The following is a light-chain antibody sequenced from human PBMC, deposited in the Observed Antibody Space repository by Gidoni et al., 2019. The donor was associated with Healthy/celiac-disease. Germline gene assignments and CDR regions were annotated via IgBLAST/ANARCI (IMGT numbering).Light chain of an antibody. V-gene: IGLV1-40*01. CDR1: SSNIGAGYD. Sequence: QSVLTQPTSVSGAPGQRVTISCTGSSSNIGAGYDVHWYQQLPGTAPKLLIYGNSNRPSGVPDRFSGSKSGTSASLAITVLQAEDEADYYCQSYDSSLSVGVFGTGTKVTVL. CDR2: GNS. J-gene: IGLJ1*01. CDR3: QSYDSSLSVGV.